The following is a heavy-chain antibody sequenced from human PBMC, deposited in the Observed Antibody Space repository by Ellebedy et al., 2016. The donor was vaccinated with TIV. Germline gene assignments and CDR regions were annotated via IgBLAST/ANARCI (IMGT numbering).Heavy chain of an antibody. CDR2: INNDGTAT. Sequence: GGSLRLSXAASGFSFSWHWMHWVRQAPGKGLVWVSRINNDGTATTYADSVKGRFTISRDNTKNTLYLQMNSLRAEDTAVYYCAKDHQVVVTAIWDYWGQGTLVTVSS. CDR3: AKDHQVVVTAIWDY. D-gene: IGHD2-21*02. CDR1: GFSFSWHW. J-gene: IGHJ4*02. V-gene: IGHV3-74*01.